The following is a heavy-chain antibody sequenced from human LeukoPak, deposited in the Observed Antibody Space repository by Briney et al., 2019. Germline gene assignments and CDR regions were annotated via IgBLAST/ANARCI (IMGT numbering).Heavy chain of an antibody. CDR2: ISGIGGST. J-gene: IGHJ4*02. CDR1: GFTFSSDA. Sequence: GGSLRPSCAASGFTFSSDAMSWVPQAPGKGLECVSTISGIGGSTYYADSVKGRFTISRDNSKNTLYLQMNSLRAEDTAVYYCAKASRAAADSSLDYWGQGTLVTVSS. V-gene: IGHV3-23*01. CDR3: AKASRAAADSSLDY. D-gene: IGHD6-13*01.